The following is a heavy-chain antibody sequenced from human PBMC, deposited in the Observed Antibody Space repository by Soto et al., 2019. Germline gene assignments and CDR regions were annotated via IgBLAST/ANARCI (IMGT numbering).Heavy chain of an antibody. CDR1: GFTFSSYA. J-gene: IGHJ5*02. Sequence: GGSLRLSCAASGFTFSSYAMSWVRQAPGKGLEWVSAISGSGGSTYYADSVKGRFTISRDNSKNTLYLQMNSLRAEDTAVYYCAKVLFPYCSSTSCSLFDPWGQGTLVTVSS. V-gene: IGHV3-23*01. CDR3: AKVLFPYCSSTSCSLFDP. CDR2: ISGSGGST. D-gene: IGHD2-2*01.